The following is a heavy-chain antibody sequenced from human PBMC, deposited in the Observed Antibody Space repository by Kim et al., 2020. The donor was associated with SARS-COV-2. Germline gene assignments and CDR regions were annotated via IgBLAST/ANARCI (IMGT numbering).Heavy chain of an antibody. CDR2: ISYDGSNK. Sequence: GGSLRLSCAASGFTFSSYGMHWVRQAPGKGLEWVAVISYDGSNKYYADSVKGRFTISRDNSKNTLYLQMNSLRAEDTAVYYCAKVDEGGYYYGYFDYWGQGTLVTVSS. J-gene: IGHJ4*02. CDR1: GFTFSSYG. CDR3: AKVDEGGYYYGYFDY. D-gene: IGHD3-22*01. V-gene: IGHV3-30*18.